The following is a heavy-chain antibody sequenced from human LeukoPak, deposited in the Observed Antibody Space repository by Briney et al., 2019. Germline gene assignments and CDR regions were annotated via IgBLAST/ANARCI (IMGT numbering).Heavy chain of an antibody. D-gene: IGHD3-3*01. J-gene: IGHJ4*02. Sequence: HPGGSLRLSCAASGFTFSSYGMHWVRQAPGKGLEWVAFIRYDGSNKYYADSVKGRFTISRDNSKNTLYLQMNSLRAEDTAVYYCARDSAGYYDFWSGYLFDYWGQGTLVTVSS. CDR2: IRYDGSNK. V-gene: IGHV3-30*02. CDR1: GFTFSSYG. CDR3: ARDSAGYYDFWSGYLFDY.